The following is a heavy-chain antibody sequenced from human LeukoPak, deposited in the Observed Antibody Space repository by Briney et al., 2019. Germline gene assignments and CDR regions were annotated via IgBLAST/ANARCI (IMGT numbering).Heavy chain of an antibody. Sequence: ASVKVSCKASGYTFTSYGISWVRQAPGQGLEWTGWISAYNGNTNYAQKLQGRVTMTTDTSTSTAYMELRSLRSDDTAVYYCARGRAVTASYNYFDYWGQGTLVTVSS. D-gene: IGHD2-21*02. J-gene: IGHJ4*02. CDR1: GYTFTSYG. V-gene: IGHV1-18*01. CDR2: ISAYNGNT. CDR3: ARGRAVTASYNYFDY.